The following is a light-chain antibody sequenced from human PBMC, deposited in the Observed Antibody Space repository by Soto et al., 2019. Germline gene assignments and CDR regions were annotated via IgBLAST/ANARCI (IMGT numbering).Light chain of an antibody. CDR2: KVS. CDR1: QSLVYIDGNTY. CDR3: MQGTHWPHT. J-gene: IGKJ2*01. V-gene: IGKV2-30*01. Sequence: DVVMTQSPLSLPVTLAQPASISCRSSQSLVYIDGNTYLTWFQQKPGQSPRRLIYKVSTRDSGVPGRFSGSGSGTDFTLKISRVEAEDVGAYYCMQGTHWPHTFGQGTKLEIK.